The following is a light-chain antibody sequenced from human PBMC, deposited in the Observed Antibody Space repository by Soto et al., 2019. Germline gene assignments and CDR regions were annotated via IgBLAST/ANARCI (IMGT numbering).Light chain of an antibody. CDR2: ATS. V-gene: IGKV3-11*01. CDR1: QSITNY. CDR3: QQRYNWPVT. J-gene: IGKJ5*01. Sequence: EIVLTQSPATLSLSPGERATVSCRASQSITNYVGWYQQKPGQAPRLLIYATSNRATGIPARFSGSGSGTDFTLTISSLEPEDFSVYYCQQRYNWPVTFGQGTRLEI.